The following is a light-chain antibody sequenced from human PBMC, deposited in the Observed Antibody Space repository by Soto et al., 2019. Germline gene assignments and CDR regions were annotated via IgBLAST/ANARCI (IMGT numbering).Light chain of an antibody. J-gene: IGLJ2*01. CDR3: SSYTSSSTLVV. Sequence: QSALTQPASVSGYPGQSITISCTGTSSDVGGYNYVSWYQQHPGKAPKLMIYDVSNRPSGVSNRFSGSKSGNTASLPISGLQAEDEADYYCSSYTSSSTLVVFGGGTKLTVL. CDR2: DVS. CDR1: SSDVGGYNY. V-gene: IGLV2-14*01.